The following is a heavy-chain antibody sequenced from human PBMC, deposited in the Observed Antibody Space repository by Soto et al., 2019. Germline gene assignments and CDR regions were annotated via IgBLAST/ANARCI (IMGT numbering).Heavy chain of an antibody. Sequence: EVQLVESGGGLVQPGGSLRLSCAASGFTFSDHYMDWVRQAPGKGLEWVGRSGNKADRYTTQYAASVRRRFSISRDDSKSSLYLQMDSLKSEDTAMYYCARGYHSFDSWGQGTLVTVSS. CDR1: GFTFSDHY. CDR2: SGNKADRYTT. CDR3: ARGYHSFDS. J-gene: IGHJ4*02. V-gene: IGHV3-72*01. D-gene: IGHD1-20*01.